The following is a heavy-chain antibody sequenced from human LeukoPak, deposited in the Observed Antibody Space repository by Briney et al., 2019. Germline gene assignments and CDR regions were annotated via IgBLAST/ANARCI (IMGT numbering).Heavy chain of an antibody. J-gene: IGHJ4*02. Sequence: KPSETLSLTCTVSGGSISSSSYYWGWIRQPPGKGLEWIGSIYYSGSTYYNPSLKSRVAISVDTSKNQFSLKLSSVTAADTAVYYCARLPYDYVWGTTFYFDYWGQGTLVTVSS. CDR1: GGSISSSSYY. V-gene: IGHV4-39*01. D-gene: IGHD3-16*01. CDR2: IYYSGST. CDR3: ARLPYDYVWGTTFYFDY.